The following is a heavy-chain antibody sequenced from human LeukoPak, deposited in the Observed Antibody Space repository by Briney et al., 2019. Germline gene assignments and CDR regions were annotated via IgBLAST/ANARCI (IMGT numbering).Heavy chain of an antibody. CDR3: ARSGITMVGGASIGLLTFDI. Sequence: GGPLRLSCVASGFTFSNSWMHWVRQAPGEGLVWVSRINDDGRTTTYADSVKGRITISRDNAKNTLYLQMSSLRVEDTAVYYCARSGITMVGGASIGLLTFDIWGPGTMVTVSP. D-gene: IGHD3-10*01. V-gene: IGHV3-74*03. CDR2: INDDGRTT. CDR1: GFTFSNSW. J-gene: IGHJ3*02.